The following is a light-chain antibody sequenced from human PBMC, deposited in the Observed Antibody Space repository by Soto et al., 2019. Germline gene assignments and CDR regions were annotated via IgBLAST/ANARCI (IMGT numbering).Light chain of an antibody. V-gene: IGKV1D-8*03. CDR1: QGISSY. J-gene: IGKJ1*01. CDR2: GAS. CDR3: QQYSSDWT. Sequence: VIWMTHSPSLLSASTGDRVTISCRMSQGISSYLAWYQQKPGKAPKLLIYGASSLESGVPSRFSGSGSATEFTLTISSPQPDDFGTYHCQQYSSDWTFGQGTKVDIK.